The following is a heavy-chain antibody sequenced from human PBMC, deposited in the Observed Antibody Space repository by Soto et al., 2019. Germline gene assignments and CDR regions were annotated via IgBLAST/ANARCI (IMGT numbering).Heavy chain of an antibody. Sequence: SETLSLTCAVYGGSFSGYYWSWIRQPPGKGLEWIGEINHSGSTNYNPSLKSRVTISVDTSKNQFSLKLSSVTAADTAVYYCARGVAAAGPGYYYYYYGMDVWGQGTTVTVSS. CDR2: INHSGST. CDR1: GGSFSGYY. V-gene: IGHV4-34*01. D-gene: IGHD6-13*01. CDR3: ARGVAAAGPGYYYYYYGMDV. J-gene: IGHJ6*02.